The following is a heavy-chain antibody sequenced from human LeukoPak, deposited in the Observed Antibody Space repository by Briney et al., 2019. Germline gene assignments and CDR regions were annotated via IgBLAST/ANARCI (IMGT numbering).Heavy chain of an antibody. CDR3: ASLIGYYDILTGYFDSYYFDY. V-gene: IGHV4-59*12. Sequence: SETLSLTCTVSGGSISSYYWSWIRQPPGKGLEWIGYIYYSGSTNYNPSLKSRVTISVDTSKNQFSLKLSSVTAADTAVYYCASLIGYYDILTGYFDSYYFDYWGQGTLVTVSS. CDR1: GGSISSYY. J-gene: IGHJ4*02. CDR2: IYYSGST. D-gene: IGHD3-9*01.